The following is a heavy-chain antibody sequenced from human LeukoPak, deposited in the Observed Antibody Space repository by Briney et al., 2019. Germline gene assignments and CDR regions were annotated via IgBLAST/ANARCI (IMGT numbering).Heavy chain of an antibody. D-gene: IGHD2-2*01. J-gene: IGHJ5*02. CDR2: IVPIFGTA. CDR3: ARSYCSSTSCYLGWFDP. CDR1: GGTVSSYA. V-gene: IGHV1-69*05. Sequence: GASVKVSCKASGGTVSSYAISWVRQAPGQGLEWMGGIVPIFGTANYAQKFQGRVTITTDESTSTAYMELSSLRSEDTAVYYCARSYCSSTSCYLGWFDPWGQGTLVTVSS.